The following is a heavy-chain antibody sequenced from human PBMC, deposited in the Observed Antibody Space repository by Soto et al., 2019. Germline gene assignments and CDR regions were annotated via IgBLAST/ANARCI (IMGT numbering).Heavy chain of an antibody. Sequence: ASVKVSCKVPGYTLTELSMHWVRQAPGKGLEWMGGFDPEDGETIYAQKFQGRVTMTEDTSTDTAYMELSSLRSEDTAVYYCATEKMVSSWNYFAHYWGQGTLVTVSS. V-gene: IGHV1-24*01. CDR2: FDPEDGET. J-gene: IGHJ4*02. CDR1: GYTLTELS. CDR3: ATEKMVSSWNYFAHY. D-gene: IGHD1-7*01.